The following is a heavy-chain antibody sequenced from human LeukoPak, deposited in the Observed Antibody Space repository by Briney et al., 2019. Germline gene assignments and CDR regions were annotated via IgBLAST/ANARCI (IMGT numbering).Heavy chain of an antibody. J-gene: IGHJ3*02. V-gene: IGHV3-21*04. CDR2: ISSSSSYI. CDR3: AREGPQDHDAFDI. Sequence: NPGGSLRLSCAASGFTFSSYSMNWVRQAPGKGLEWVSSISSSSSYIYYADSVKGRFTISRDNSENTVYLEMNRLTGDDTALYHCAREGPQDHDAFDIWGQGTMVAIS. CDR1: GFTFSSYS. D-gene: IGHD2-15*01.